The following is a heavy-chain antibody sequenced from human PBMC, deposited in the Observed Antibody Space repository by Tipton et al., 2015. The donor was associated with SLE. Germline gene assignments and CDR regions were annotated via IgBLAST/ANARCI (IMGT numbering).Heavy chain of an antibody. D-gene: IGHD5/OR15-5a*01. V-gene: IGHV1-69*08. CDR3: ARGSVIGTSPFGLDV. J-gene: IGHJ6*02. CDR2: FIPILREA. Sequence: QVQLVQSGTEVKKPGSSVKVSCKASGGTFSSYTITWARQAPGQGLEWMGRFIPILREADYAQKFQGRVTIMLDESTNTAYLELSSLTSEDTAVFYCARGSVIGTSPFGLDVWGQGTTVTVSS. CDR1: GGTFSSYT.